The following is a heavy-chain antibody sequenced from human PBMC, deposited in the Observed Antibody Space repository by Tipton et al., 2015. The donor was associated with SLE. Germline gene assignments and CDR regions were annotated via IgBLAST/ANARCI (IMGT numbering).Heavy chain of an antibody. CDR1: DGSISSSSYY. J-gene: IGHJ4*02. CDR2: IYYSGTT. Sequence: LRLSCTVSDGSISSSSYYWAWIRQPPGRGLEYIGSIYYSGTTNFNPSLKSRVTISVDTSKNQFSLKLSSVTAADTAVYYCAGLRAWGMSYWGQGTLVSVSS. V-gene: IGHV4-39*07. D-gene: IGHD5-12*01. CDR3: AGLRAWGMSY.